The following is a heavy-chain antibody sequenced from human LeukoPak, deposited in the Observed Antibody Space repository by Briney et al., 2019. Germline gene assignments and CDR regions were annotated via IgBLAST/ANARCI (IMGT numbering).Heavy chain of an antibody. Sequence: SETLSLTCAVHGGSFSDYYWSWIRQPPGQGLEWIGEVNHSGTARYNPSLESRGTISVDTSKSQSSLNVSFVTAADTAVYYCASLNPFSGRRNAFDIWGQGAMVTVSS. D-gene: IGHD1-26*01. CDR3: ASLNPFSGRRNAFDI. V-gene: IGHV4-34*01. CDR1: GGSFSDYY. CDR2: VNHSGTA. J-gene: IGHJ3*02.